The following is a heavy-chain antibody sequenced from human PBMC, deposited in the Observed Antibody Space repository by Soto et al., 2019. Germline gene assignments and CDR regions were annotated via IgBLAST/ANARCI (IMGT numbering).Heavy chain of an antibody. Sequence: VGSLRLSCVASGFSLANYPMNWVRQTPGKGLEWISYSSPRGDTIYYADSVEGRFTISRDNARNSLSLHMSSLRDEDSALYYCAKGPHTNVGWPYYFESWGQGVPVTVSS. V-gene: IGHV3-48*02. CDR3: AKGPHTNVGWPYYFES. CDR2: SSPRGDTI. J-gene: IGHJ4*02. CDR1: GFSLANYP. D-gene: IGHD6-19*01.